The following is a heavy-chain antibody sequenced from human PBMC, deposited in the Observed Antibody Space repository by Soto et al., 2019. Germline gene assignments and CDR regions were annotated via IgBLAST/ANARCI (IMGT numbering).Heavy chain of an antibody. V-gene: IGHV3-15*07. CDR3: TPDSYSTKIEALFAN. D-gene: IGHD1-1*01. CDR1: GFVFSNAW. CDR2: IKSKALGGTT. Sequence: GGSLRLSCAGSGFVFSNAWINWVRQAPGKGLEWVGRIKSKALGGTTDFAAPVRGRFAITRDDSRNMAYMQMNSLNAEDTAVFFFTPDSYSTKIEALFANGAHGTPVPASS. J-gene: IGHJ4*01.